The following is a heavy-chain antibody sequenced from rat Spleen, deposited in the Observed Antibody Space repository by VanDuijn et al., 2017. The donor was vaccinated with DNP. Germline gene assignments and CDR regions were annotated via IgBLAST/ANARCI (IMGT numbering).Heavy chain of an antibody. D-gene: IGHD1-11*01. J-gene: IGHJ2*01. CDR3: VTRGMYGGYDH. CDR1: GFTFNNFY. CDR2: INTSGGNT. V-gene: IGHV5-25*01. Sequence: EVQLVESGGGLVQPGRSLKLSCAASGFTFNNFYMAWVRQAPKKGLEWVAIINTSGGNTYYQDSVKGRFTISRDNAKSTLYLQMDSLRSDDTATYYCVTRGMYGGYDHWGQGVMVTVSS.